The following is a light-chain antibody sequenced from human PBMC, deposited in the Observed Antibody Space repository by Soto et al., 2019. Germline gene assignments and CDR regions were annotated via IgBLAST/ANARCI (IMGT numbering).Light chain of an antibody. J-gene: IGKJ1*01. Sequence: EIVLTQSPATLSLSPGERATLSCRASHSISYTLAWYQQKPGQAPRLLIHGASTRAPGFPARFSGSGSGTDFTLTISSLQSEDFAVYYCQQYNNWPWTFGQGTKVDIK. CDR3: QQYNNWPWT. CDR2: GAS. CDR1: HSISYT. V-gene: IGKV3-15*01.